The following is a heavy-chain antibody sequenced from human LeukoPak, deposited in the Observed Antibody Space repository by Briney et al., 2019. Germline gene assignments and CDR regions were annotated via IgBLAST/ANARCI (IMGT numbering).Heavy chain of an antibody. J-gene: IGHJ6*02. CDR1: GVTVSDAY. CDR3: TLDPPFVGMHV. Sequence: GGSLRLSCAASGVTVSDAYMSWVRQAPGKGLEWIGRIKSDRDGGTADYATSLNGRFITSRKDSENTLYLEMNSLKIEDTAVYYCTLDPPFVGMHVWGRGTTVTVSS. D-gene: IGHD3-10*01. V-gene: IGHV3-15*01. CDR2: IKSDRDGGTA.